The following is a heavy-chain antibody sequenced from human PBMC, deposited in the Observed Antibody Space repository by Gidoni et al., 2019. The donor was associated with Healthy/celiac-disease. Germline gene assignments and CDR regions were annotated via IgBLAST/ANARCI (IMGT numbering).Heavy chain of an antibody. CDR1: GSTVSSHG. CDR3: AKDRRAVPSYYFDY. D-gene: IGHD6-19*01. Sequence: QVQLVESGGGVVQPGRSLRLSCAASGSTVSSHGMHGVRQAPGKGLEWVAVISYDGSNKYYADSVKGRFTISRDNPKNTLYLQMNSLRAEDTAVYYCAKDRRAVPSYYFDYWGQGTLVTVSS. CDR2: ISYDGSNK. V-gene: IGHV3-30*18. J-gene: IGHJ4*02.